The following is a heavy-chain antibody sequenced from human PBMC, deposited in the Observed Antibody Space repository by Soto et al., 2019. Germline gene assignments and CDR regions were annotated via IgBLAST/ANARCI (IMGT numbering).Heavy chain of an antibody. CDR1: GDSIRSSSYY. V-gene: IGHV4-39*01. CDR2: IYYSGST. Sequence: SETLSLTCTVSGDSIRSSSYYWGWIRQPPGKGLEWIGSIYYSGSTFYNPSLKSRVTISIDRSKNQFSLKLTSVTATDTAVYYCARHPRPYSSSSNPADYWGQGTLVTVSS. D-gene: IGHD6-6*01. J-gene: IGHJ4*02. CDR3: ARHPRPYSSSSNPADY.